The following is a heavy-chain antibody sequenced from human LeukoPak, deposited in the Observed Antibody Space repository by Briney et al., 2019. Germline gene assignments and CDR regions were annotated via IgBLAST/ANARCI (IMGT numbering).Heavy chain of an antibody. J-gene: IGHJ4*02. CDR3: AKGGTVLRFLEWLLGGSYFDY. CDR2: ISGSGGGT. D-gene: IGHD3-3*01. V-gene: IGHV3-23*01. Sequence: QPGGSLRLSCAASGFTFSSYAMSWVRQAPGKGLEWVSAISGSGGGTCYADSVKGRFTISRDNSKNTLYLQMNSLRAEDTAVYYCAKGGTVLRFLEWLLGGSYFDYWGQRTLVTVSS. CDR1: GFTFSSYA.